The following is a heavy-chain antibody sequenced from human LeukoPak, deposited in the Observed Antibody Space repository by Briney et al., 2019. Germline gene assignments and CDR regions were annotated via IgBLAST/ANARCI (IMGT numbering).Heavy chain of an antibody. J-gene: IGHJ5*02. CDR1: GGSISSGSYY. D-gene: IGHD3-22*01. CDR3: ATRTYYYDSSGYPLFDP. Sequence: PSETLSLTCTVSGGSISSGSYYWSWIRQPAGKGLEWIGRIYTSGSTNYNPSLKSRVTISVDTSKNQFSLKLSSVTAADTAVYYCATRTYYYDSSGYPLFDPWGQGTLVTVSS. V-gene: IGHV4-61*02. CDR2: IYTSGST.